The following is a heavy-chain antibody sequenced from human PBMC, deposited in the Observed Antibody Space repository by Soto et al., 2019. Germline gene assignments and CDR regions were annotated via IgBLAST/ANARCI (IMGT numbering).Heavy chain of an antibody. J-gene: IGHJ3*01. Sequence: QVQLVQSGADVKKPGSSVKVSCKTSGGSFGSSAISWVRQAPAQGLEWMGEIIPVFDKANYAQNFQGRLNITADELTGTVFMELSSLRSEGTAVYFCARRRRHWVDAFDLWGLGTFVTVSS. D-gene: IGHD3-16*01. CDR3: ARRRRHWVDAFDL. V-gene: IGHV1-69*01. CDR1: GGSFGSSA. CDR2: IIPVFDKA.